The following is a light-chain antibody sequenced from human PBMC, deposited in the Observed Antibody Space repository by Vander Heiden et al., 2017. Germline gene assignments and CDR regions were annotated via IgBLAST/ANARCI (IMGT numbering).Light chain of an antibody. V-gene: IGLV2-8*02. CDR1: TSAVVGSNS. CDR2: EVS. Sequence: QSALTHPPSASRSPGQSVTLSCTATTSAVVGSNSVPSHQQHPGTAPKLMVNEVSKRPPGVPDRCSGSKTGNTASLTVSGLQAEDEADDYCSSYAGSSGLVFGGGTKLTVL. J-gene: IGLJ2*01. CDR3: SSYAGSSGLV.